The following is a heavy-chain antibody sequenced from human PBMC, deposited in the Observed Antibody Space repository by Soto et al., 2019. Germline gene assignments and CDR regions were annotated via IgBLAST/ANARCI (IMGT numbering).Heavy chain of an antibody. D-gene: IGHD6-13*01. V-gene: IGHV2-5*02. CDR3: AHRPGSSSWYCFDY. Sequence: QITLKESGPTLVKPTQTLTLTCTFSGFSLTTSGVGVGWIRQPPGKALEWLALIYWDDATRSSPSLESRHTITKDTSKNRVVLTRYNRGTVDTGTYYCAHRPGSSSWYCFDYWGQGSLVTVSS. CDR2: IYWDDAT. J-gene: IGHJ4*02. CDR1: GFSLTTSGVG.